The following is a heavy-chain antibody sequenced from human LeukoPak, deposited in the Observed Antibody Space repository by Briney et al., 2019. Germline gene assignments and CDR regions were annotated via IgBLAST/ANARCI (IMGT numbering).Heavy chain of an antibody. V-gene: IGHV3-7*01. CDR3: ASPRSFDSGKSALDI. CDR2: INQDGSEK. J-gene: IGHJ3*02. D-gene: IGHD3-10*01. CDR1: GFTSSIYW. Sequence: PGGSLRLSCAASGFTSSIYWMSWVRQAPGKGLEWVANINQDGSEKYYVDSVKGRFTISRDNAKNSLYLQMNSLRAEDTAVYYCASPRSFDSGKSALDIWGQGTMVTVSS.